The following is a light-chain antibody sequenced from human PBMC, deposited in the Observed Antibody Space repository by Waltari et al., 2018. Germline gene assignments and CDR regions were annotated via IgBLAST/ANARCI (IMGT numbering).Light chain of an antibody. CDR1: RAHVGNYYP. J-gene: IGLJ3*02. CDR2: EGT. V-gene: IGLV2-23*01. Sequence: QSALPQPASASGSPGQSVTISSPEPRAHVGNYYPFPLYQQHPGKVPQLMIYEGTKRPSGVSNRFSGSKSGNTASLTISGLQAEDEADYYCCSFASTSTLNWVFGGGTKLTVL. CDR3: CSFASTSTLNWV.